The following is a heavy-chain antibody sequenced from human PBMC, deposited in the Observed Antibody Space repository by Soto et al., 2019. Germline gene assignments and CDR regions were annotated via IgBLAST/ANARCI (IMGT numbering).Heavy chain of an antibody. Sequence: QITLKESGPTLVKPTQTLTLTCTFSGFSLSTSGVGVGWIRQPPGKALEWLALIYWDDDKRYSPSLKSRLTITKDNSKTQGVLTMTNVYPVDTATYHCARDYGDYQQRYNWFDPCGQGTLVTVSS. CDR1: GFSLSTSGVG. D-gene: IGHD4-17*01. V-gene: IGHV2-5*02. CDR2: IYWDDDK. CDR3: ARDYGDYQQRYNWFDP. J-gene: IGHJ5*02.